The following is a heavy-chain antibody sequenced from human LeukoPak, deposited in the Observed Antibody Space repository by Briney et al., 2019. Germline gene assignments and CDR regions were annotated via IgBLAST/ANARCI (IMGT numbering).Heavy chain of an antibody. CDR1: GFTFDDYG. J-gene: IGHJ5*02. D-gene: IGHD3-10*01. Sequence: GGSLRLSCAASGFTFDDYGMSWVRQGPGKGLEWVSGIHWNGGSTGYADSLKGRFTISRDNSKNTLYLQMNSLRAEDTAVYYCTKEGLPSGSSWSAWFDPWGQGTLVTVSS. CDR3: TKEGLPSGSSWSAWFDP. CDR2: IHWNGGST. V-gene: IGHV3-20*04.